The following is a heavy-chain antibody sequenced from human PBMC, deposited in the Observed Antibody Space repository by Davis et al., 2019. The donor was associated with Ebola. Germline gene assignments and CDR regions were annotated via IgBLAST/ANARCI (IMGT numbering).Heavy chain of an antibody. CDR1: GFTPGNYA. Sequence: SLNTSCVASGFTPGNYAMHWLRHAPRKGLEWVALISYNGADNYYADPVKGRLAISRDNSKNTLYLQMNSLRAEDTAVYYCARGSGWYTDYYFDYWGQGTLVTVSS. V-gene: IGHV3-30*09. CDR2: ISYNGADN. CDR3: ARGSGWYTDYYFDY. J-gene: IGHJ4*02. D-gene: IGHD6-19*01.